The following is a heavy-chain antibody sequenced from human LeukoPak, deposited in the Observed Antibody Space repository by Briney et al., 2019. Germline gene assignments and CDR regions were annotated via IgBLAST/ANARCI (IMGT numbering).Heavy chain of an antibody. D-gene: IGHD2-8*01. CDR2: IYHSGST. CDR1: GYSISSGYY. V-gene: IGHV4-38-2*02. CDR3: AREESTNGVCYTH. Sequence: PSETLSLTCAVSGYSISSGYYWGWIRQPPGKGLEWIGSIYHSGSTYYNPSLKSRVTISVDTSKNQFSLKLSSVTAADTAVHYCAREESTNGVCYTHWGQGTLVTVSS. J-gene: IGHJ4*02.